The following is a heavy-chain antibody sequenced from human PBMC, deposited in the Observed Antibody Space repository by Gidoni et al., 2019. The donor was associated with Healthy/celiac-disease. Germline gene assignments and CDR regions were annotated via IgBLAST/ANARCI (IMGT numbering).Heavy chain of an antibody. CDR2: IGTAGDT. Sequence: EVQLVESGGGLVQPGGSLRLSCAASGFTFSSYDMHWVRQATGKGLEWVSAIGTAGDTYYPGSVKGRFTISRENAKNSLYLQMNSLRAGDTAVYYCARGYDSSGYYPGYFDLWGRGTLVTVSS. V-gene: IGHV3-13*01. J-gene: IGHJ2*01. CDR3: ARGYDSSGYYPGYFDL. D-gene: IGHD3-22*01. CDR1: GFTFSSYD.